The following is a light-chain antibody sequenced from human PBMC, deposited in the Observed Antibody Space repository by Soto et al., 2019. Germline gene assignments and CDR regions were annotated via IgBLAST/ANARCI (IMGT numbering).Light chain of an antibody. J-gene: IGKJ4*01. CDR2: DAS. CDR3: QQSGKVT. Sequence: EIVLTQSPATLSLSPGERATLSCRASQSVSSYLAWYQQKPGQAPRLLIYDASNRATGIPARFSGSGSGTDFTLTISSLEPEDFAVYYCQQSGKVTFGGGTKVEIK. CDR1: QSVSSY. V-gene: IGKV3-11*01.